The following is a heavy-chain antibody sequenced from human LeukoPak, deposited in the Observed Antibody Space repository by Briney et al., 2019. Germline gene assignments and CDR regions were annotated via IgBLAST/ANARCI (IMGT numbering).Heavy chain of an antibody. CDR1: GFTFSDYY. J-gene: IGHJ4*02. CDR3: ARGAYCSSTSCYTPWYFDY. D-gene: IGHD2-2*02. Sequence: GGSLRLSCAASGFTFSDYYMSWIRQAPGKGLEWVSYISSSGSTIYYADSVKGRFTISRDNAKNSLYLQMNSLRAEDTAVYYCARGAYCSSTSCYTPWYFDYWGQGTLVTVSS. V-gene: IGHV3-11*04. CDR2: ISSSGSTI.